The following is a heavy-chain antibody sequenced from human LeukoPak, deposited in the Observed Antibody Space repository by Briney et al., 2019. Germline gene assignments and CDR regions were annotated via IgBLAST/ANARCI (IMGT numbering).Heavy chain of an antibody. CDR1: GYSTSSGYY. D-gene: IGHD5-24*01. V-gene: IGHV4-38-2*02. CDR3: AREAEITRFDY. Sequence: SETLSLTCTVSGYSTSSGYYWVWIRQIPGKGLEWIGSIYRSGSTNYNPSLKSRVTISVDTSKNQFSLQLNSVTPEDTAVYYCAREAEITRFDYWGQGTLVTVSS. J-gene: IGHJ4*02. CDR2: IYRSGST.